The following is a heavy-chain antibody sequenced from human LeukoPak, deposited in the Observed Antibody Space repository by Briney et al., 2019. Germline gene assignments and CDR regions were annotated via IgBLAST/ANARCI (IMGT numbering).Heavy chain of an antibody. J-gene: IGHJ6*03. CDR3: VRREYSYGPLDYYYYMDV. Sequence: PGGSLRLSCAVSGFTFSDYTMNWVRQAPGKGLEWVSSISSSSSYIYYADSVKGRFTISRDNAKNSLSLQMKSLRAEDTAVYYCVRREYSYGPLDYYYYMDVWGKGTTVTVSS. V-gene: IGHV3-21*01. CDR2: ISSSSSYI. D-gene: IGHD5-18*01. CDR1: GFTFSDYT.